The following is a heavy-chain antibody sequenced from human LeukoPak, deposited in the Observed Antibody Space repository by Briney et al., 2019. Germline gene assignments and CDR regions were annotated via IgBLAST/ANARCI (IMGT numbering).Heavy chain of an antibody. CDR2: ISGSGGST. J-gene: IGHJ5*02. V-gene: IGHV3-23*01. Sequence: PGGSLRLSCAASGFTFSSYAMSWVRQVPGKGLEWVSAISGSGGSTYYADSVKGRFTISRDNSKNTLYLQMNSLRAEDTAVYYCAKQDGDCSGGSCFSAWFDPWGQGTLVTVSS. D-gene: IGHD2-15*01. CDR1: GFTFSSYA. CDR3: AKQDGDCSGGSCFSAWFDP.